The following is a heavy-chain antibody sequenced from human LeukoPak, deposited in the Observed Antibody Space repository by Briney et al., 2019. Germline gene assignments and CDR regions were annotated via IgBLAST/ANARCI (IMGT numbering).Heavy chain of an antibody. J-gene: IGHJ4*02. V-gene: IGHV1-69*13. CDR1: GGTFSSYA. CDR2: IIPIFGTA. CDR3: ARAPDYGGNLYFDY. Sequence: AASVKVSCKASGGTFSSYAISWVRQAPGQGLEWMRGIIPIFGTANYAQKFQGRVTITAGESTSTAYMELSSLRSEDTAVYYCARAPDYGGNLYFDYWGQGTLVTVSS. D-gene: IGHD4-23*01.